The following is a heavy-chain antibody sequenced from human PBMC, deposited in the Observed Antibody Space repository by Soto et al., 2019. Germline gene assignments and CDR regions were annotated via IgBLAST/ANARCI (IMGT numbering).Heavy chain of an antibody. CDR3: ARAAICSGGSCYRNWFDP. V-gene: IGHV1-69*06. CDR2: IIPIFGTA. D-gene: IGHD2-15*01. Sequence: ASVKVSCKASGGTFSSYAISWVRQAPGQGLEWMGGIIPIFGTANYAQKFQGRVTITADKSTSTAYMELSSLRSEDTAVYYCARAAICSGGSCYRNWFDPWGQGTLVTVS. CDR1: GGTFSSYA. J-gene: IGHJ5*02.